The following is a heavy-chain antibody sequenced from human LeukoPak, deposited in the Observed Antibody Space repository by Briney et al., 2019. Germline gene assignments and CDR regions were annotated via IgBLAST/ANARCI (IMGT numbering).Heavy chain of an antibody. J-gene: IGHJ4*02. CDR3: ARNLPSITIFGVALFDY. Sequence: GGSLRLSCAASGFTFSSYSMNWVRQAPGKGLEWVSYISSSSTTIYYADSAKGRFTISRDNAKNSLYLQMNSLRAEDTAVYYCARNLPSITIFGVALFDYWGQGTLVTVSS. D-gene: IGHD3-3*01. V-gene: IGHV3-48*01. CDR2: ISSSSTTI. CDR1: GFTFSSYS.